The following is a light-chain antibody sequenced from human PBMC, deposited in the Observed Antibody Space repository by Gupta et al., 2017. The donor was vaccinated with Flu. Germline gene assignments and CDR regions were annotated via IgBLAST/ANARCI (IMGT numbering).Light chain of an antibody. CDR2: EVS. CDR3: SSYAGNNNGV. J-gene: IGLJ3*02. V-gene: IGLV2-8*01. CDR1: TSDIGHYNY. Sequence: QSALTQPPSASGSPGQSVTISCTGTTSDIGHYNYASWYQQHPGKAPQLFIYEVSKRPSGVPDRFSGSKSGNSASLTVSGLQAEDEAHYYCSSYAGNNNGVFGGGTRLTVL.